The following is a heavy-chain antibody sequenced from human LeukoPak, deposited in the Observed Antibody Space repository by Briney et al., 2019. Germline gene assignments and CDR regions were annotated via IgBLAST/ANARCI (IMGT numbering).Heavy chain of an antibody. V-gene: IGHV3-53*01. Sequence: PGGSLRLSCAASGLIVCSNYMTWVRQAPGKGLEWVSGVYSGGRTYYADSVKGRFTLSRDNSKNTLYLHMNRLRAEDTAVYYCARELHYYVAMDVWGQGTTVTVSS. D-gene: IGHD3-10*02. J-gene: IGHJ6*02. CDR1: GLIVCSNY. CDR3: ARELHYYVAMDV. CDR2: VYSGGRT.